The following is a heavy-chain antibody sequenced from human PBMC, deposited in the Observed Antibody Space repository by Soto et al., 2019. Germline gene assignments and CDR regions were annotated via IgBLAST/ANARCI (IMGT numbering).Heavy chain of an antibody. V-gene: IGHV4-61*01. CDR1: GGSVSSGSYY. Sequence: SETLSLTCTVSGGSVSSGSYYWSWIRQPPGKGLEWIGYIYYSGSTNYNPSLKSRVTISVDTSKIQFSLKLSSVTAADTAVYYCAREDSVGATAFDIWGQGTMVTVSS. CDR2: IYYSGST. J-gene: IGHJ3*02. CDR3: AREDSVGATAFDI. D-gene: IGHD1-26*01.